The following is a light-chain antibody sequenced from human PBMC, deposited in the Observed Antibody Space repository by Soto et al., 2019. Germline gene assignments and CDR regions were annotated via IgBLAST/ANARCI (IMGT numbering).Light chain of an antibody. CDR3: QHYNSYSEA. CDR2: KAS. V-gene: IGKV1-5*03. J-gene: IGKJ1*01. Sequence: DIQMTQSPSALSAPAGDRGTSTRRASQGIRNDLVWYQQKPGKAPKLLIYKASTLKSGVPSRFSGSGSGTEFTLTISSLQPDDFATYYCQHYNSYSEACGQGNTGDIK. CDR1: QGIRND.